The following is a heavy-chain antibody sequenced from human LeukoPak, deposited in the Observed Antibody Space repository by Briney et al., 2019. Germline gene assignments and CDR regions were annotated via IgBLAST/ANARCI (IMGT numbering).Heavy chain of an antibody. Sequence: SETLFLTCTVSGGSISSSSYYWGWIRQPPGKGLEWIGSIYYSGSTYYNPSLKSRVTISVDTSKNQFSLKLSSVTAADTAVYYCARTYANWGSRYFDLWGRGTLVTVSS. J-gene: IGHJ2*01. V-gene: IGHV4-39*01. CDR3: ARTYANWGSRYFDL. D-gene: IGHD7-27*01. CDR1: GGSISSSSYY. CDR2: IYYSGST.